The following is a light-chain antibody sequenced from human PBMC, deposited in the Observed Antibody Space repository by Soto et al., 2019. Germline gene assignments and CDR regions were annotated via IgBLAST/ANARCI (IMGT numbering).Light chain of an antibody. Sequence: EIVLTQSPATLSFSPGERATLSCRASQSVGSDLAWYQQKPGQAPRLLIYGASTRATGIPARFSGSGSGTEFTLTISSLQSEDFAVYYCQQYNNWPRGTFGQGTKVDIK. CDR2: GAS. J-gene: IGKJ1*01. CDR1: QSVGSD. CDR3: QQYNNWPRGT. V-gene: IGKV3-15*01.